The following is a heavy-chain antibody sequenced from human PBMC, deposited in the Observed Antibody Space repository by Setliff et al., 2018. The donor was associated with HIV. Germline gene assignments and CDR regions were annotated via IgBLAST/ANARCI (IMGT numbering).Heavy chain of an antibody. CDR1: GFTFSACN. Sequence: EGSRRLSCAASGFTFSACNVHWLRQASGKGLEWVGRIRTKPNAVATAYASSVRGRFTISRDDSNNTAYLQMNSLKSDDTAVSYCARRGYSYYVNNFYMDVWGQGTTVTVS. CDR2: IRTKPNAVAT. V-gene: IGHV3-73*01. D-gene: IGHD4-4*01. J-gene: IGHJ6*02. CDR3: ARRGYSYYVNNFYMDV.